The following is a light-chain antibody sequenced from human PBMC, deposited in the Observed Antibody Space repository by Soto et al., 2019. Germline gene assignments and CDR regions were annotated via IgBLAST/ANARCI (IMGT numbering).Light chain of an antibody. CDR2: DAS. J-gene: IGKJ1*01. CDR1: QSVSSSY. Sequence: VLTQSPGTLSLSPGERATLSCRASQSVSSSYLAWYQQKPGQAPRLLIYDASSLESGVPSRFSGSGSGTEFTLTISSLQPDDFATYYCQQYNSYVVTFGQGTKVDIK. CDR3: QQYNSYVVT. V-gene: IGKV3-20*01.